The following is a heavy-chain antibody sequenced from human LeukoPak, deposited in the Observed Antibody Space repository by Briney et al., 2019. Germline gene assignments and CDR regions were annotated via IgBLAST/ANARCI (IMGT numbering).Heavy chain of an antibody. CDR3: ARVYSIIVVVPAAGGDAFDV. CDR1: GYTFTSYD. D-gene: IGHD2-2*01. Sequence: ASVKVSCKASGYTFTSYDINWERQATGQGLEWMGWINPNSGGTNYAQKFQGRVTMTRDTSISTAYMEVSRLRSDDTAVYYCARVYSIIVVVPAAGGDAFDVWGQGTMVTVSS. J-gene: IGHJ3*01. V-gene: IGHV1-2*02. CDR2: INPNSGGT.